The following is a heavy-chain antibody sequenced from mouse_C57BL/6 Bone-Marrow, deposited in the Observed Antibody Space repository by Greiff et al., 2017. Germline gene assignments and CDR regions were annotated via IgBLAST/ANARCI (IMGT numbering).Heavy chain of an antibody. D-gene: IGHD1-1*01. J-gene: IGHJ1*03. CDR1: GFTFSSYA. CDR2: ISDGGSYI. V-gene: IGHV5-4*01. Sequence: EVQGVESGGGLVKPGGSLKLSCAASGFTFSSYAMSWVRQTPEKRLEWVATISDGGSYIYYPDTVKGRFTISRDNAKNNLYLQMNHLKSEDTAMYYCERYIYGSSRGYFDVWGTGTTVTVSS. CDR3: ERYIYGSSRGYFDV.